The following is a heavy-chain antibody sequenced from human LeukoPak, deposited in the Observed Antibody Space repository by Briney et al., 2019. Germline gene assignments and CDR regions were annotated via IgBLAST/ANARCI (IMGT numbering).Heavy chain of an antibody. Sequence: GASVEVSCKASGNTVTDYYMHWVRQAPGQGLEWMGWINPNSGATNYAQKFQGRVTMTRDTSITTAYMELRGLRSDDTAVYYCAKDTATGPCDYWGQGTLVTVSS. J-gene: IGHJ4*02. V-gene: IGHV1-2*02. CDR1: GNTVTDYY. CDR3: AKDTATGPCDY. D-gene: IGHD6-13*01. CDR2: INPNSGAT.